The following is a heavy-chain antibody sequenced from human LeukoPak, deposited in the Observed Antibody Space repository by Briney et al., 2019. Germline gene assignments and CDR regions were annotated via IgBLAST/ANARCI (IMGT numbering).Heavy chain of an antibody. D-gene: IGHD3-3*01. CDR2: VKQDGSER. CDR3: ARDNDFWSGSDY. Sequence: GGSLRLSCAASGFISSSYWMSWVRQAPGKGLEWVANVKQDGSERYYGDSVNGRFTISRDNAKNSLYLQMNSLRPEDTAVYYCARDNDFWSGSDYWGQGTQVTVSS. V-gene: IGHV3-7*01. CDR1: GFISSSYW. J-gene: IGHJ4*02.